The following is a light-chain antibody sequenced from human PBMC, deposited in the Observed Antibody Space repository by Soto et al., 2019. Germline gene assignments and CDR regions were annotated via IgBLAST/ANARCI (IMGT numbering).Light chain of an antibody. CDR2: AAS. CDR1: QDIRSD. J-gene: IGKJ2*01. V-gene: IGKV1-17*01. Sequence: DIQMTQSPSSLSASVGDRVTITCRASQDIRSDLGWYQQKPGKAPKRLIYAASRLQSGVPSRFSAGGSGTEFILTISSLQPEDFVTYYCLQHKDYPYTFGQGTKVEIK. CDR3: LQHKDYPYT.